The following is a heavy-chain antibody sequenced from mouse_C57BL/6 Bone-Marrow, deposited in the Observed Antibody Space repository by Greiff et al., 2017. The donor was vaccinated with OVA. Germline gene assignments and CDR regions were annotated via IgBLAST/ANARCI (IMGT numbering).Heavy chain of an antibody. Sequence: DVQLQESGPGLVKPSQSLSLTCSVTGYSITSGYYWNWIRQFPGNKLEWMGYISYDGSNNYNPSLKNRISITRDTSKNQFFLKLNSVTTEDTATYYCARPYGSSWFAYWGQGTLVTVSA. D-gene: IGHD1-1*01. CDR3: ARPYGSSWFAY. V-gene: IGHV3-6*01. CDR2: ISYDGSN. J-gene: IGHJ3*01. CDR1: GYSITSGYY.